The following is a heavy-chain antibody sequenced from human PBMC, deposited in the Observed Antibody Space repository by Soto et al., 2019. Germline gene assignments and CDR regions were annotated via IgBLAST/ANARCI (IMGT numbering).Heavy chain of an antibody. CDR1: GFTFSSYG. Sequence: QVQLVESGGGVVQPGRSLRLSCAASGFTFSSYGMHWVRQAPGKGLEWVAVISYDGSNKYYADSVKGRFTISRDNSKNTLYLQMNSLRAEDTAVYYCAKDHCGGDCYSVDYWGQGTLVTVSS. CDR2: ISYDGSNK. D-gene: IGHD2-21*02. J-gene: IGHJ4*02. V-gene: IGHV3-30*18. CDR3: AKDHCGGDCYSVDY.